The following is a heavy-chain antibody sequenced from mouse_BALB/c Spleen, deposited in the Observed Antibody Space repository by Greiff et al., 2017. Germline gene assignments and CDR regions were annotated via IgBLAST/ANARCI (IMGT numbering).Heavy chain of an antibody. Sequence: VQLQQSGAELAKPGASVKMSCKASGYTFTSYWMHWVKQRPGQGLEWIGYINPSTGYTEYNQKFKDKATLTADKSSSTAYMQLSSLTSEDSAVYYCARNYYGSSYVGYWGQGTTLTVSS. V-gene: IGHV1-7*01. D-gene: IGHD1-1*01. CDR2: INPSTGYT. J-gene: IGHJ2*01. CDR3: ARNYYGSSYVGY. CDR1: GYTFTSYW.